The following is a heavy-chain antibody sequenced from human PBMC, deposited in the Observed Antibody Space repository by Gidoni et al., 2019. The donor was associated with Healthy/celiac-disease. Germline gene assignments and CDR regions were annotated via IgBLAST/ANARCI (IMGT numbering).Heavy chain of an antibody. V-gene: IGHV3-48*01. CDR3: ARDPPNCTGGVCYYGRFDY. CDR2: ISSSSSTI. Sequence: EVQLVESGGGLVQPGGSLRRSCAASGFTFSSYSMNWVRQAPGKGLEWVSYISSSSSTIYYADSVKGRFTISRDNAKNSLYLQMNSLRAEDTAVYYCARDPPNCTGGVCYYGRFDYWGQGTLVTVSS. D-gene: IGHD2-8*02. J-gene: IGHJ4*02. CDR1: GFTFSSYS.